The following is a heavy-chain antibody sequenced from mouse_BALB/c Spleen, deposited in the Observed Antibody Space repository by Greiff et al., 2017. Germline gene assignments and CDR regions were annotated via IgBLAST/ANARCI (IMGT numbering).Heavy chain of an antibody. CDR3: GRGEDGYYGGAMDY. D-gene: IGHD2-3*01. Sequence: VQLQQSGAELARPGASVKMSCKASGYTFTSYTMHWVKQRPGQGLEWIGYINPSSGYTNYNQKFTDKATLTADKSSSTAYMQLSSLTSEDSAVYYCGRGEDGYYGGAMDYWGQGTSVTVSS. CDR2: INPSSGYT. V-gene: IGHV1-4*01. CDR1: GYTFTSYT. J-gene: IGHJ4*01.